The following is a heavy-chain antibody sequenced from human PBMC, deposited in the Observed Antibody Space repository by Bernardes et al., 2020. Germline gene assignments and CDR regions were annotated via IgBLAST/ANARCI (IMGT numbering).Heavy chain of an antibody. J-gene: IGHJ3*02. CDR1: ELTVSSNY. Sequence: GGSLRLSCTASELTVSSNYMSWVRQAPGKGLEWVSVIYTDGRTYYADSVKGRFTISRDNSKNTLYLQLTSLRAEDTAVYFCARGGGAYCGSDCRRTIDIWGQGTMVTVSS. V-gene: IGHV3-53*01. CDR3: ARGGGAYCGSDCRRTIDI. CDR2: IYTDGRT. D-gene: IGHD2-21*02.